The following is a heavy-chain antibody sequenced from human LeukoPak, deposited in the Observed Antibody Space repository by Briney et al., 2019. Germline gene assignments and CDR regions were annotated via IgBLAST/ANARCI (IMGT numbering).Heavy chain of an antibody. V-gene: IGHV3-23*01. D-gene: IGHD5/OR15-5a*01. J-gene: IGHJ6*03. CDR3: ARVVLDYYMDV. Sequence: GGSLRLSCAASGFTFSSYGMSWVRQAPGKGLEWVSAISGSGGSTYYADSVKGRFTISRDNSKNSLYLQMNSLRAEDTAVYYCARVVLDYYMDVWGKGTTVTVSS. CDR2: ISGSGGST. CDR1: GFTFSSYG.